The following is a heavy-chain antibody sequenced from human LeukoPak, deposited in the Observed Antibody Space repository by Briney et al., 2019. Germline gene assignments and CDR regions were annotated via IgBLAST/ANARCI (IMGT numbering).Heavy chain of an antibody. V-gene: IGHV3-48*02. D-gene: IGHD2/OR15-2a*01. CDR2: ITSSISTI. Sequence: GGPLRLSCAASGFTFSSYSMNWVRQAPGKGRAWVSYITSSISTISYADSVKGRFTISRDNAKNSLYLQMNSLRDEDTAVYYCARDKEYAFDIWGQGTMVTVSS. CDR1: GFTFSSYS. CDR3: ARDKEYAFDI. J-gene: IGHJ3*02.